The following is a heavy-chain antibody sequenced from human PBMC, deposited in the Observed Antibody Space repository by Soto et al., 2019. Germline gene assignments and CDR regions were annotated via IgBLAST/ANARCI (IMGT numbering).Heavy chain of an antibody. D-gene: IGHD6-19*01. CDR1: GYTFSDYY. CDR3: ARRSSGWADY. J-gene: IGHJ4*02. V-gene: IGHV1-2*02. CDR2: INPNSGGT. Sequence: ASVKVSCKASGYTFSDYYMHWVRQAPGQGLEWMGWINPNSGGTDYAQKFQGRVTMTRDTSISTAYMELTSLTSDDTAMYHCARRSSGWADYWGQGTRVTVSS.